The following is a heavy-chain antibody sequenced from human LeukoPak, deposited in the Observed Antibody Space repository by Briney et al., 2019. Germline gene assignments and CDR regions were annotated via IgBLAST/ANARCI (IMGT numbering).Heavy chain of an antibody. CDR1: GFSFSSYA. CDR2: ISSSSSYI. Sequence: TGGSLRLSCAASGFSFSSYAMNWVRQAPGKGLEWVSSISSSSSYIYYADSVKGRFTISRDNAKNSLYLQMNSLKTEDTAVYYCARVGELLWFGEGVFAPSNMGFDYWGQGTLVTVSS. CDR3: ARVGELLWFGEGVFAPSNMGFDY. J-gene: IGHJ4*02. D-gene: IGHD3-10*01. V-gene: IGHV3-21*01.